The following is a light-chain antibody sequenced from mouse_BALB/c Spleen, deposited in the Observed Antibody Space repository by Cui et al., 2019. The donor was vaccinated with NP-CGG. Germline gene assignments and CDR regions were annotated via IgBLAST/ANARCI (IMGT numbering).Light chain of an antibody. CDR1: TGSLTTRNS. V-gene: IGLV1*01. CDR3: GPWYSNQWV. J-gene: IGLJ1*01. Sequence: AVFTHDSARTTSPAQTVPLSWRSNTGSLTTRNSANTDHKKPDHLFTGLIGGTNNRAAGVPARFSGALMGEKAALTIIGAQTEDEAINFCGPWYSNQWVFGGGTKLTVL. CDR2: GTN.